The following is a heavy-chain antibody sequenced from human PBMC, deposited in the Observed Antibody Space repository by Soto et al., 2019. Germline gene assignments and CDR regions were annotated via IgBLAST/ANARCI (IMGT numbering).Heavy chain of an antibody. CDR3: ARERAVGIAVSLNWFDP. J-gene: IGHJ5*02. V-gene: IGHV3-48*02. Sequence: EVQLVESGGGLVQPGGSLRLSYAASGFTFSSYSMNWVRQAPGKGLEWVSYISSSSPTIYYADSVKGRFTISRDNAKNSLYLQMNSLRDEDTAVYYCARERAVGIAVSLNWFDPWGQGTLVTVSS. D-gene: IGHD6-19*01. CDR1: GFTFSSYS. CDR2: ISSSSPTI.